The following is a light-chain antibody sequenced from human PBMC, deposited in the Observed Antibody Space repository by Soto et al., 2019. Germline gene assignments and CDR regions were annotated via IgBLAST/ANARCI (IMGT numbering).Light chain of an antibody. J-gene: IGLJ1*01. CDR3: GSWDSSLSAYV. CDR1: SSNIGGNS. CDR2: DDN. V-gene: IGLV1-51*01. Sequence: QSVLPQPPSVSAAPGQKDTISCSGSSSNIGGNSVSWYQQLPGTAPKLLIYDDNKRPSGIPDRFSGSKSGTSATLGITGFQTGDEADYYCGSWDSSLSAYVFGTGTKVTV.